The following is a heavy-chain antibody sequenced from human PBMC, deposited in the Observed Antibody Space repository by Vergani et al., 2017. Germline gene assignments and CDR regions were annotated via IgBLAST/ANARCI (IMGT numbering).Heavy chain of an antibody. CDR3: AKDVGVYCSSTSCYSGAFDI. J-gene: IGHJ3*02. D-gene: IGHD2-2*02. Sequence: EVQLLESGGGLVQPGGSLRLSCAASGFTFSSYAMSWVRQAPGKGLEWVSAISGSGGSTYYADSVKGRFTISRDNSKNTLYLQMNSLRAEDTAVYYYAKDVGVYCSSTSCYSGAFDIWGQGTMVTVSS. CDR1: GFTFSSYA. V-gene: IGHV3-23*01. CDR2: ISGSGGST.